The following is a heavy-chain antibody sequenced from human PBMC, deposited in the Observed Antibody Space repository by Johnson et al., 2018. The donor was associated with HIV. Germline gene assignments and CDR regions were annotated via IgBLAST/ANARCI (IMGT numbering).Heavy chain of an antibody. D-gene: IGHD3-3*01. CDR2: INWNGGST. CDR1: GFTFDDYG. CDR3: ARDGGYNLWSGWPPGSFDF. Sequence: VHLVESGGGVVRPGGSLRLSCAASGFTFDDYGMSWVRQAPGKGLEWVSGINWNGGSTGYADSVRGRFTISRDNAKNSLYLQMNSLRAEDTAVYYCARDGGYNLWSGWPPGSFDFWGQGTMVTVSS. V-gene: IGHV3-20*04. J-gene: IGHJ3*01.